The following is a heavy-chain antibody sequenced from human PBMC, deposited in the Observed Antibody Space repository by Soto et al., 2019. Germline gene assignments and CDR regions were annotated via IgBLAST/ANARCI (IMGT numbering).Heavy chain of an antibody. CDR3: ARGPYFSGSKCKPCYYGMDV. D-gene: IGHD2-15*01. V-gene: IGHV1-69*12. J-gene: IGHJ6*02. CDR1: GGTFNNYA. Sequence: QVQLVQSGAEVKKPGTSVKVSCKASGGTFNNYAISWVRQVPGQGPEWMGGIIPVFRTPIYAQRFQGNVTITADESTTTAYMELSSLNSEDTAVYYCARGPYFSGSKCKPCYYGMDVWGQGTTVTVSS. CDR2: IIPVFRTP.